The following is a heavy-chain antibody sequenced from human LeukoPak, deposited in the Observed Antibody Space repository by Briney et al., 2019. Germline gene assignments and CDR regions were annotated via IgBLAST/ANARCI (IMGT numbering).Heavy chain of an antibody. CDR2: ISYDGSNK. V-gene: IGHV3-30*18. Sequence: GGSLRLSCAASGFTFSSYGMHWVRQAPGKGLEWVAVISYDGSNKYYADSVKGRFTITRDNSKNTLYLQMNSLRAEDTAVYYCAKDRQLVYWGQGTLVTVSS. D-gene: IGHD6-13*01. J-gene: IGHJ4*02. CDR1: GFTFSSYG. CDR3: AKDRQLVY.